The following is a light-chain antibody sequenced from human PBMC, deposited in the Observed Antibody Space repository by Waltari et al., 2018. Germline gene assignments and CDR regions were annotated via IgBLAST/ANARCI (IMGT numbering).Light chain of an antibody. CDR3: TSYTSYSTLV. V-gene: IGLV2-14*01. Sequence: QSALTQPASVSGSPGQSITISCTGGRGDIGIYNYVSWYQHHPGKAPKVLIYEVSNRPSGVSDRFSGSKSGNTASLTISGLQTEDEADYYCTSYTSYSTLVFGGGTRLTVL. CDR1: RGDIGIYNY. J-gene: IGLJ3*02. CDR2: EVS.